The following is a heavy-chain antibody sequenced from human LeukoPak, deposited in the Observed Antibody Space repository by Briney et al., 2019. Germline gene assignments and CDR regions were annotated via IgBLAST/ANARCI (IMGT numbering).Heavy chain of an antibody. CDR3: TTAPNPIVVVVAATLYYFDY. D-gene: IGHD2-15*01. J-gene: IGHJ4*02. Sequence: GGSLRLSCAASGFTFSNAWMSWVRQAPGKGLEWVGRITSKTDGGTTDYAAPVKGRFTISRDDSKNTLYLQMNSLKTEDTAVYYCTTAPNPIVVVVAATLYYFDYWGQGTLVTVSS. V-gene: IGHV3-15*01. CDR1: GFTFSNAW. CDR2: ITSKTDGGTT.